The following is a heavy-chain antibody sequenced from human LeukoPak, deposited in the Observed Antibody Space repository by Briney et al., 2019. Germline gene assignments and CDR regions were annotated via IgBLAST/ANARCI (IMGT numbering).Heavy chain of an antibody. Sequence: GGSLRLSCAASGFIFSSCEMNWVRQAPGKGLEWVSYISSSGSTIYYADSVKGRFTISRDDAKNSLYLQMNSLRAEDTAVYYCARGYNKIDYWGQGTLVTVSS. CDR3: ARGYNKIDY. D-gene: IGHD5-24*01. J-gene: IGHJ4*02. V-gene: IGHV3-48*03. CDR1: GFIFSSCE. CDR2: ISSSGSTI.